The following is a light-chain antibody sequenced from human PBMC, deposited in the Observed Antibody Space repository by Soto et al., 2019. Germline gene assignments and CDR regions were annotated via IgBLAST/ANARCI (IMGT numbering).Light chain of an antibody. J-gene: IGKJ5*01. CDR2: GAS. CDR1: QSINRD. CDR3: QQYNNGPPIT. V-gene: IGKV3-15*01. Sequence: EFLMRQSPATLSGSPGAGATLSCRASQSINRDLAWYVQQPVQAPRRVIYGASTRATGIPASFSGSGSRTEFTPTISSLQYEDFAVYYCQQYNNGPPITFGQGTRLEIK.